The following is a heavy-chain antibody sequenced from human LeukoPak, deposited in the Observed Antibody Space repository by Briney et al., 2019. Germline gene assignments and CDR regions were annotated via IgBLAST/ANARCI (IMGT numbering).Heavy chain of an antibody. V-gene: IGHV4-59*01. Sequence: PSETLSLTCAVYGGSFSGYYWSWIRQPPGKGLEWIGYIYYSGSTNYNPSLKSRVTISVDTSKNQFSLKLSSVTAADTAVYYCAVWFGELLFGFDYWGQGTLVTVSS. CDR1: GGSFSGYY. J-gene: IGHJ4*02. CDR3: AVWFGELLFGFDY. CDR2: IYYSGST. D-gene: IGHD3-10*01.